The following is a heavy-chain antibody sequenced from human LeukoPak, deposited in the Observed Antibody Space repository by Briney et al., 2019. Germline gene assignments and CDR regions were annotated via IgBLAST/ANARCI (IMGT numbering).Heavy chain of an antibody. D-gene: IGHD2-2*01. CDR3: ARDGGYCSSTSCYFYYMDV. V-gene: IGHV3-7*01. Sequence: GGSLRLSCAASGFTFSSYSMSWVRQAPGKGLEWVANIKQDGSEKYYVDSVKGRFTISRDNAKNSLYLQMNSLRAEDTAVYYCARDGGYCSSTSCYFYYMDVWGKGTTVTVSS. CDR2: IKQDGSEK. J-gene: IGHJ6*03. CDR1: GFTFSSYS.